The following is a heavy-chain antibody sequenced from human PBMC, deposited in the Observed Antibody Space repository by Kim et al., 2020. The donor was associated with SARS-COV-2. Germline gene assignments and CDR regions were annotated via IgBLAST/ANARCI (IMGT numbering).Heavy chain of an antibody. J-gene: IGHJ3*02. CDR1: GFTFSSYG. V-gene: IGHV3-33*06. D-gene: IGHD2-2*01. CDR3: AKLLSEGAVPAVNDAFDI. CDR2: IWYDGSNK. Sequence: GGSLRLSCAASGFTFSSYGMHWVRQAPGKGLEWVAVIWYDGSNKYYADSVKGRFTISRDNSKNTLYLQMNSLRAEDTAVYYCAKLLSEGAVPAVNDAFDIWGQGTMVTVSS.